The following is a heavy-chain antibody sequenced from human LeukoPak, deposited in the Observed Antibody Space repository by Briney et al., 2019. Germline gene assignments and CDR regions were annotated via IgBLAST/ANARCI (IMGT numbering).Heavy chain of an antibody. Sequence: SVKVSCKASGGTFSSYAISWVRQAPGQGLEWMGGIIPIFGTANYAQKFQGRVTITADESTSTAYLELSSLRSEDTAVYYCARDQYSSSQFDYWGQGTLVTVSS. CDR1: GGTFSSYA. J-gene: IGHJ4*02. V-gene: IGHV1-69*13. D-gene: IGHD6-6*01. CDR3: ARDQYSSSQFDY. CDR2: IIPIFGTA.